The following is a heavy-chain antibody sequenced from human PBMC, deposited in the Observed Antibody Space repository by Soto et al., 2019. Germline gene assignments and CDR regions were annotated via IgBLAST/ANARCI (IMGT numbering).Heavy chain of an antibody. CDR1: GGSISSSSYY. CDR2: IYYSGST. CDR3: AGRRSYSSGWYFDY. V-gene: IGHV4-39*07. J-gene: IGHJ4*02. Sequence: SETLSLTCTVSGGSISSSSYYWGWIRQPPGKGLEWIGSIYYSGSTNYNPSLKSRVTISVDTSKNQFSLKLSSVTAADTAVYYCAGRRSYSSGWYFDYWGQGTLVTVSS. D-gene: IGHD6-19*01.